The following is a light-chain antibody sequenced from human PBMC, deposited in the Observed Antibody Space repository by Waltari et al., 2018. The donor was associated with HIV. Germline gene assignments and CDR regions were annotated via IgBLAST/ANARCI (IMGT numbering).Light chain of an antibody. CDR3: CAYAAGHVSYV. Sequence: QSALTQPPSVSGPPGQSVSISCSGPTRDVGSYAYVSWYQPSPGKPPKLSILDVNQRPAGVPERLSGSKSGNTASLTISGLQTEDEADYFCCAYAAGHVSYVFGNGTAVAVL. CDR2: DVN. V-gene: IGLV2-11*01. CDR1: TRDVGSYAY. J-gene: IGLJ1*01.